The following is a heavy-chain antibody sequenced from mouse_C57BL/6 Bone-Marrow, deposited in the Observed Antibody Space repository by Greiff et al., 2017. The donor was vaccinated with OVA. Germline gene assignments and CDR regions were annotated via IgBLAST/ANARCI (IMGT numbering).Heavy chain of an antibody. D-gene: IGHD1-1*01. V-gene: IGHV3-6*01. CDR1: GYSITSGYY. Sequence: DVQLQESGPGLVKPSQSLSLTCSVTGYSITSGYYWNWIRQFPGNKLEWMGYISYDGSNNYNPSLKNRISITRDTSKNQFFLKLNSVTTEDTATYYCARPYGSSHWYFDVWGTGTTVTVSS. CDR3: ARPYGSSHWYFDV. J-gene: IGHJ1*03. CDR2: ISYDGSN.